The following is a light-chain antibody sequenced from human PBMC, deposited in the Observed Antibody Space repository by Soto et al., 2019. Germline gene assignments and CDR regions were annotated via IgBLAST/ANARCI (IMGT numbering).Light chain of an antibody. V-gene: IGKV1-5*01. CDR2: DAS. Sequence: DIQMTQSPSTLSASIGDRVTITCRASQSITTFLAWYQQKPGKAPQILIYDASKLEPGVPSRLSGGGSGTEFTLTISSLQPDDFATYYCQQLSRYPLTFGGGTKVDI. CDR3: QQLSRYPLT. CDR1: QSITTF. J-gene: IGKJ4*01.